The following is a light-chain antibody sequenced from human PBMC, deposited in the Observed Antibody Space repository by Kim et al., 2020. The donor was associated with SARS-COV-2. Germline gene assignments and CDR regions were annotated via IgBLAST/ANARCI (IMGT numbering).Light chain of an antibody. J-gene: IGKJ5*01. V-gene: IGKV3-20*01. CDR3: QQYGSSPPIT. Sequence: WPPGERAPLPARASRRTTYLAWYQQRPGQALRLLIYGASSRAIGIPDRFSGSVSGTDFTLTISRLEPEDFGVYYSQQYGSSPPITFGQGTRLEIK. CDR2: GAS. CDR1: RRTTY.